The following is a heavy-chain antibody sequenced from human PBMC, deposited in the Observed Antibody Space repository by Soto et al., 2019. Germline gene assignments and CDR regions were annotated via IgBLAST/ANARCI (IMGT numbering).Heavy chain of an antibody. CDR1: DGYIRSYC. CDR3: ARESPGVVVAAKDDAFDI. Sequence: LLPQSHPKTVADGYIRSYCWSCIRQQPGKGLEWIWCIYYSESTNYNPSLKSRVTISVDTSKNQFSLKLSSVTAADPAVYYCARESPGVVVAAKDDAFDISAQGTMVTV. V-gene: IGHV4-59*01. D-gene: IGHD2-15*01. J-gene: IGHJ3*02. CDR2: IYYSEST.